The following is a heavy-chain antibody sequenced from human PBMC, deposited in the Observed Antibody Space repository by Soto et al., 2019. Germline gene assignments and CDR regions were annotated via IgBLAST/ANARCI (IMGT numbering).Heavy chain of an antibody. V-gene: IGHV4-31*03. CDR2: IFHSGST. D-gene: IGHD2-15*01. CDR3: VRGGIAGHWFDP. CDR1: RAFINSGFFY. Sequence: SETLSLTCSVSRAFINSGFFYYSWIRQPPGKGLEWLGYIFHSGSTLYNPSLRGRLTLSADTSRNQLSLYLTSVTAADTAVYYCVRGGIAGHWFDPWGQGILVTVSS. J-gene: IGHJ5*02.